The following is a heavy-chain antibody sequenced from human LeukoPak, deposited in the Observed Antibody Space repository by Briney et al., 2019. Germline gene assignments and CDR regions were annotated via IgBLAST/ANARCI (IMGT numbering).Heavy chain of an antibody. J-gene: IGHJ4*02. D-gene: IGHD5-12*01. Sequence: ASVKVSCKASGYTFTGYYMHWVRQAPGQGLEWMGWINPGSGATNCAQRFHGRVTMTRDMSTSTVYMELSSLRSEDTAVYYCARGGFDSGYDIFFDYWGQGTLVTVSS. CDR1: GYTFTGYY. CDR2: INPGSGAT. CDR3: ARGGFDSGYDIFFDY. V-gene: IGHV1-2*02.